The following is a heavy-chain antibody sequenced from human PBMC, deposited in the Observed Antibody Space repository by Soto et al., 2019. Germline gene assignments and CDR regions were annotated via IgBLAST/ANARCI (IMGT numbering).Heavy chain of an antibody. Sequence: ASVKVSCKASGGTFSSYASSWVRQAPGQGLEWMGGIIPIFGTANCAQKFQGRLTITADKSTSTPYMELSSLRSEDTAVYYCARWPAQGGLDPWGQGTRVKVSS. CDR2: IIPIFGTA. J-gene: IGHJ5*02. V-gene: IGHV1-69*06. CDR3: ARWPAQGGLDP. CDR1: GGTFSSYA.